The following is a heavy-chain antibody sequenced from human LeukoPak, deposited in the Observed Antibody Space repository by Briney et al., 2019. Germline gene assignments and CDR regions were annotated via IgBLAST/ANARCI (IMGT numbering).Heavy chain of an antibody. CDR1: GISFSTSW. J-gene: IGHJ3*01. V-gene: IGHV3-7*05. CDR2: IKGDGSEI. CDR3: ARGVVSRAAFDV. Sequence: GGSLGLSCAASGISFSTSWMSWVRQAPGKGPEWVAYIKGDGSEISYVDSVKGRFTISRDNAKNSLYLQMDSLRVEDTAVYYCARGVVSRAAFDVWGQGTMVTVSS.